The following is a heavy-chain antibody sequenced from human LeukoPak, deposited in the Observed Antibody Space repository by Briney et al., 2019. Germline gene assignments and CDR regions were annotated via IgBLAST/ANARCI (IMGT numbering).Heavy chain of an antibody. CDR3: AREGYGDYGGYY. D-gene: IGHD4-17*01. J-gene: IGHJ4*02. CDR1: GDSISSSTYY. CDR2: IYYTGST. Sequence: SETLSLTCDVSGDSISSSTYYWAWIRQPPGKGLEWVGSIYYTGSTYYNPSLKSRVTISLDTSKNQFSLKLSSVTAADTAVYYCAREGYGDYGGYYWGQGTLVTVSS. V-gene: IGHV4-39*07.